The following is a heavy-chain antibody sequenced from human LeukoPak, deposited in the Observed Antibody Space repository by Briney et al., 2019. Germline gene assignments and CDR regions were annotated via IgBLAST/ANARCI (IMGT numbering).Heavy chain of an antibody. CDR1: GFTFSNYW. CDR2: IKADGSEK. V-gene: IGHV3-7*01. CDR3: ASEFTSYYDY. J-gene: IGHJ4*02. Sequence: GGSLRLPCEGSGFTFSNYWMGWVRQAPGKGLQWVANIKADGSEKYYVDSVKGRFTIARDNAKNPLYLQMNSLRAEDTAVYYCASEFTSYYDYWGQGTLVTVSS. D-gene: IGHD2-2*01.